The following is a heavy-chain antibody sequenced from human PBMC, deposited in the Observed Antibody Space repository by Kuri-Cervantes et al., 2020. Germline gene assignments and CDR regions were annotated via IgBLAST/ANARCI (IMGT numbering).Heavy chain of an antibody. CDR2: ISWNSGGI. V-gene: IGHV3-74*01. Sequence: GGSLRLSCAASGFTFSSYAMHWVRQAPGKGLEWVSGISWNSGGIGYADSVKGRFTISRDNAKNTLYLQMNSLRAEDTAVYYCARDLTGSFDYWGQGTLVTVSS. D-gene: IGHD1-26*01. CDR1: GFTFSSYA. J-gene: IGHJ4*02. CDR3: ARDLTGSFDY.